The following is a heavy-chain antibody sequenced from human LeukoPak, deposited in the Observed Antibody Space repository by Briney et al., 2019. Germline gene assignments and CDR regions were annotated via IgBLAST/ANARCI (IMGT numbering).Heavy chain of an antibody. CDR2: INSDGSST. D-gene: IGHD6-13*01. Sequence: GGSLRLSCAASGFTFSSYWMHWVRHAPGKGLVWVSRINSDGSSTSYADSVKGRFTISRDNAKNTLYLQMNSLRAEDTAVYYCARERLAAAGTRFDPWGQGTLVTVSS. CDR1: GFTFSSYW. CDR3: ARERLAAAGTRFDP. V-gene: IGHV3-74*01. J-gene: IGHJ5*02.